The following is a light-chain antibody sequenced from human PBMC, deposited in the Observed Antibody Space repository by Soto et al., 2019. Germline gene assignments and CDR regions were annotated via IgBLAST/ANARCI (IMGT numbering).Light chain of an antibody. CDR3: QSYDGSLSGSYV. Sequence: QSVLTQPPSVSGAPGQRDTISCTGSSSNIGAGYDVHWYQQLPGTAPKLLIYGNSNRPSGVPDRFSGSKSGTSASLAITGLQAEDEADYYCQSYDGSLSGSYVFGTGTKVTVL. V-gene: IGLV1-40*01. CDR1: SSNIGAGYD. J-gene: IGLJ1*01. CDR2: GNS.